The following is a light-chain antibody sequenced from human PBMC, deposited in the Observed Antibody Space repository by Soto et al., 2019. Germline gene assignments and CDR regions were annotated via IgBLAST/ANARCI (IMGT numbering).Light chain of an antibody. J-gene: IGLJ1*01. V-gene: IGLV2-8*01. Sequence: QSVLTQPPSASGSPGQSVTISCTGTSSDVGGYNYVSWYQQHPGKAPKLVIYEVSKRPSGVPDRFSGSKSGNTASLTVSGLQAEDEADYYCSSYAGSNNFYFLGTGTKVTVL. CDR3: SSYAGSNNFYF. CDR2: EVS. CDR1: SSDVGGYNY.